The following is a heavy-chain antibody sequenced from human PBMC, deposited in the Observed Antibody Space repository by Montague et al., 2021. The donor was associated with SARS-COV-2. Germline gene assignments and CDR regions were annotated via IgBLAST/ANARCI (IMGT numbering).Heavy chain of an antibody. CDR3: ARSYYDILTNYYDAFDI. D-gene: IGHD3-9*01. J-gene: IGHJ3*02. CDR1: GFSLSTSGMR. V-gene: IGHV2-70*04. Sequence: VKPTQTLTLTCTLSGFSLSTSGMRASWIRQPPGKALEWLARIXXXXDXFYSTSLKTRLTISKDTSNNQVVLTMTNMDPVDTATYYCARSYYDILTNYYDAFDIWGQGTMVTVSS. CDR2: IXXXXDX.